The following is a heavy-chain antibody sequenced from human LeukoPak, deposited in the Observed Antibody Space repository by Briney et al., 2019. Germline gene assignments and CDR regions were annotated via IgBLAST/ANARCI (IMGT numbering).Heavy chain of an antibody. CDR2: IYHSGST. CDR3: ARDGIREWLRGNFDY. CDR1: GYSISSGYY. Sequence: SETLSLTCTVSGYSISSGYYWGWIRQPPGKGLEWIGSIYHSGSTYYNPSLKSRVTISVDTSKNQFSLKLSSVTAADTAVYYCARDGIREWLRGNFDYWGQGTLVTVSS. D-gene: IGHD5-12*01. J-gene: IGHJ4*02. V-gene: IGHV4-38-2*02.